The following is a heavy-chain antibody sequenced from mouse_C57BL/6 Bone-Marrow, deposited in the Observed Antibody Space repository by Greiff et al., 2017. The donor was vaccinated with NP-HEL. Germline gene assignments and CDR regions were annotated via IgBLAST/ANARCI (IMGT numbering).Heavy chain of an antibody. CDR3: ARVSSLDFDY. V-gene: IGHV1-64*01. CDR2: IHPNSGST. J-gene: IGHJ2*01. CDR1: GYTFTSYW. Sequence: QVQLQQPGAELVKPGASVKLSCKASGYTFTSYWMHWVKQRPGQGLEWIGMIHPNSGSTNYNEKFKSKATLTVDKSSSTAYMQLSSLTSEDSAVYDCARVSSLDFDYWGQGTTLTVSS. D-gene: IGHD1-1*01.